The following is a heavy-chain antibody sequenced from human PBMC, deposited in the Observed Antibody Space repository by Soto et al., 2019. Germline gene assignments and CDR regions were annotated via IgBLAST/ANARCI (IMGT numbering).Heavy chain of an antibody. V-gene: IGHV1-24*01. D-gene: IGHD1-26*01. J-gene: IGHJ4*02. Sequence: GASVKVSCKISGHTLTEFSIHWVRQAPGKGLEWMGGFDPEGGEAIYAQKWHGRVTVTEDTVTDTAYMELTTLTSDDTAFYYCARGVSAGVDYWGQGTLVTVSS. CDR1: GHTLTEFS. CDR2: FDPEGGEA. CDR3: ARGVSAGVDY.